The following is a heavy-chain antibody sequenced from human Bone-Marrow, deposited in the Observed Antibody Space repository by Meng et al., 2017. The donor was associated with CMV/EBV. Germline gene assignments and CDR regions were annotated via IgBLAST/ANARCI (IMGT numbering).Heavy chain of an antibody. D-gene: IGHD3-22*01. CDR2: IKSKTDGGTT. CDR1: GFTFSNAW. V-gene: IGHV3-15*01. Sequence: GESLKISCAASGFTFSNAWMSWVRQAPGKGLEWVGRIKSKTDGGTTDYAAPVKARFTISRDDSKNTLYVQMNSLKTEDTAVYYCTTDTSGYVYWGQGTLVTVSS. CDR3: TTDTSGYVY. J-gene: IGHJ4*02.